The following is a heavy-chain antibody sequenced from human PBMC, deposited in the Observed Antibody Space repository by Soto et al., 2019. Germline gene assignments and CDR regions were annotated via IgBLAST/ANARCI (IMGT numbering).Heavy chain of an antibody. CDR1: GFTFSNYA. CDR2: IGESGITS. V-gene: IGHV3-23*01. CDR3: AKIESRFYYDSTGYYPFDY. Sequence: LGGSLRLSCAASGFTFSNYAMDWVRQAPGKGLEWVSAIGESGITSYYADSVKGRCTISRDNSKNMVFLRLNSLRADDTAVYYCAKIESRFYYDSTGYYPFDYWGQGTLVTVSS. J-gene: IGHJ4*02. D-gene: IGHD3-22*01.